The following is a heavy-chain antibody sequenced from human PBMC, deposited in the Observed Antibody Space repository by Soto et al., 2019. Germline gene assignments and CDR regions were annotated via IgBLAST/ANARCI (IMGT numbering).Heavy chain of an antibody. Sequence: SGAEVKKPGASVKVSCKASGYTFTSYAMHWVRQAPGQRLEWMGWINAGNGNTKYSQKFQGRVTITRDTSASTAYMELSSLRSEDTAVYYCARGPRVVVPAAMRDYWGQGTLVTVSS. CDR3: ARGPRVVVPAAMRDY. CDR2: INAGNGNT. CDR1: GYTFTSYA. D-gene: IGHD2-2*01. J-gene: IGHJ4*02. V-gene: IGHV1-3*01.